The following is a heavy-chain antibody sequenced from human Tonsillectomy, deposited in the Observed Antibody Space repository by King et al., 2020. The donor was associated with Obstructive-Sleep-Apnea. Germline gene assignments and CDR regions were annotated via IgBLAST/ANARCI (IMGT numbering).Heavy chain of an antibody. V-gene: IGHV2-70*01. J-gene: IGHJ6*02. D-gene: IGHD3-3*02. CDR1: GFSLNTSEMC. CDR3: ARTRASFYYFYGMDV. CDR2: INWDDDK. Sequence: VTLKESGPALVKPTQTLTLTCTFSGFSLNTSEMCVSWIRQPPGKALEWLALINWDDDKYYSTSLKTRLTISKQTSKNQVVLTMTNMDPVDTATYYCARTRASFYYFYGMDVWGQGTTVTVSS.